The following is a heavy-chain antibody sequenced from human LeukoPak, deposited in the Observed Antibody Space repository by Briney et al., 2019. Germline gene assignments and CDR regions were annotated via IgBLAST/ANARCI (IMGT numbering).Heavy chain of an antibody. V-gene: IGHV3-43*02. CDR2: ISGDGGST. CDR3: AKDGEDIVVVPAAVGWFDP. CDR1: GFTFDDYA. D-gene: IGHD2-2*01. J-gene: IGHJ5*02. Sequence: PGGSLRLSCAASGFTFDDYAMHWVRQAPGKGLEWVSLISGDGGSTYYADSVKGRFTISRDNSKNSLYLQMNSLRTEDTALYYCAKDGEDIVVVPAAVGWFDPWGQGTLVTVSS.